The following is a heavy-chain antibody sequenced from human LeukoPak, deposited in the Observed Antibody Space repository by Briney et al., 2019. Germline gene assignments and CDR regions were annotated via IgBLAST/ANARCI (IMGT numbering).Heavy chain of an antibody. V-gene: IGHV4-34*01. CDR3: ARVSVVYGMDV. CDR1: GGSFSGYY. J-gene: IGHJ6*02. CDR2: INHSGST. Sequence: PSETLSLTCAVYGGSFSGYYWSWIRQPPGKGLEWIGEINHSGSTNYNPSLKSRVTISVDTSKKQFSLKLSSVTAADTAVYYCARVSVVYGMDVWGQGTTVTVSS.